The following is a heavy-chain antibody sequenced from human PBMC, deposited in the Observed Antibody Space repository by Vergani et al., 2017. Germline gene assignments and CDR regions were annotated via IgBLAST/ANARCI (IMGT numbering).Heavy chain of an antibody. J-gene: IGHJ4*02. Sequence: QVQLQESGPGLVKPSQTLSLTCTVSGGSISSGSYYWSWIRQPPGKGLEWIGYIYYSGSTNYNPSLKSRVTISVDTSKNQFSLKLSSVTAADTAVYYCARGSTSDIVVVPAAMGGVDYWGQGTLVTVSS. D-gene: IGHD2-2*01. V-gene: IGHV4-61*01. CDR2: IYYSGST. CDR3: ARGSTSDIVVVPAAMGGVDY. CDR1: GGSISSGSYY.